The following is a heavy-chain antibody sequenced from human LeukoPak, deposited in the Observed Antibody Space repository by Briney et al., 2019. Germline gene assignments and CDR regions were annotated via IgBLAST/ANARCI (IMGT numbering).Heavy chain of an antibody. Sequence: GGSLRLSCAASGFTFSSYSMNWVRQAPGKGLEWVSSISSSSRSYIYYADSVKGRFTISRDNAKNSLYLQMNSLRAEDTAVYYCAREHSGYDFPGRDYYYMDVWGKGTTVTVSS. V-gene: IGHV3-21*01. J-gene: IGHJ6*03. CDR2: ISSSSRSYI. D-gene: IGHD5-12*01. CDR1: GFTFSSYS. CDR3: AREHSGYDFPGRDYYYMDV.